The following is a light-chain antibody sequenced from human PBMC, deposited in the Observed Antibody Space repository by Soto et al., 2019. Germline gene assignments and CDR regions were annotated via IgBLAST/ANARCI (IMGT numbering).Light chain of an antibody. CDR2: GAS. CDR1: QSVSNN. Sequence: EIVMTQSPATLSVSPGERATLSCRASQSVSNNLAWYQQKPGQAPRLLIFGASTRATGIPARFSGSGSGTEFTLTISSLQSEDFAVYYWHQYNTWSPLAFGGGTKVDTK. J-gene: IGKJ4*01. CDR3: HQYNTWSPLA. V-gene: IGKV3-15*01.